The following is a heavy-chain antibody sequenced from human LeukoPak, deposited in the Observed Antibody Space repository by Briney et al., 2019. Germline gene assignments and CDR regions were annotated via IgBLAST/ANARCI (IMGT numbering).Heavy chain of an antibody. D-gene: IGHD6-19*01. CDR3: AKEGW. V-gene: IGHV3-7*01. CDR1: VFSLTTSC. J-gene: IGHJ4*02. CDR2: IKYDGSEK. Sequence: GGSLRLSCVASVFSLTTSCMSWVRQAPGKGPEWVANIKYDGSEKNYVDSVKGLFSISRDNAKDSLSLVMNSLRAEDTAVYYCAKEGWWGQGTLVTVSS.